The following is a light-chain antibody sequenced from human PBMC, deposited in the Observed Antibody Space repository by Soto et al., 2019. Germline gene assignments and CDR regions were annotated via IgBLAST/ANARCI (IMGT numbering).Light chain of an antibody. CDR2: AAS. Sequence: LSASLGDRLSSTGRASQTISSWLAWYQQKPGKAPKLLIYAASTLESGVPSRFSGSGSGTNFTLTMVCLQPDDIASYYRYDHTSFSAWTFGQGTKVDIK. CDR3: YDHTSFSAWT. CDR1: QTISSW. J-gene: IGKJ1*01. V-gene: IGKV1-5*01.